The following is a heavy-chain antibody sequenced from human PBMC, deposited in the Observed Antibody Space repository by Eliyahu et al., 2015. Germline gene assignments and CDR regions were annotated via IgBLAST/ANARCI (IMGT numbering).Heavy chain of an antibody. CDR1: GYTFTGFY. CDR2: ISPNSGVT. J-gene: IGHJ3*02. V-gene: IGHV1-2*02. CDR3: ARDSGDFGSPGDTLDI. Sequence: QVQLVQSGAEVKKPGASVKVSCKASGYTFTGFYIHWXRQAPGQGLEXMGWISPNSGVTHYAQRLQGRVTMTRDTSISTAYMDLSRLRSDDTAMYYCARDSGDFGSPGDTLDIWGQGTMVTVSS. D-gene: IGHD3-3*01.